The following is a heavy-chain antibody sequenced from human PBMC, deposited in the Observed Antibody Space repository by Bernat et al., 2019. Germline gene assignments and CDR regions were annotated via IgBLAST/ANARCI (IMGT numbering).Heavy chain of an antibody. D-gene: IGHD2/OR15-2a*01. V-gene: IGHV3-33*01. CDR2: IYHDASNK. CDR3: ARHINSLIEGYFDL. CDR1: GFTFSSYG. Sequence: QVQLVESGGGVVQPGRSLRLSCAASGFTFSSYGMHWVCQAPGKGLEWVAVIYHDASNKYYSDFVKGRFTISRDDSKNTLYLQMNSLRPEDTAVYSCARHINSLIEGYFDLWGPGTLVTVSS. J-gene: IGHJ2*01.